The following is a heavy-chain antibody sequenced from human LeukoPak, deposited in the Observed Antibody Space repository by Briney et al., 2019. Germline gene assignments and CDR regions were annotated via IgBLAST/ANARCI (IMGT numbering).Heavy chain of an antibody. CDR3: ARDSISAALFDL. CDR1: GFTFSDYY. J-gene: IGHJ5*02. D-gene: IGHD2/OR15-2a*01. V-gene: IGHV3-11*01. Sequence: GGSLRLSCAASGFTFSDYYMSWIRQAPGKGLERVSYISSSGSTIYYAGSVKGRFTISRDNAKNSLYLQMNSLRAKDTAVYYCARDSISAALFDLWGQGTLITVSS. CDR2: ISSSGSTI.